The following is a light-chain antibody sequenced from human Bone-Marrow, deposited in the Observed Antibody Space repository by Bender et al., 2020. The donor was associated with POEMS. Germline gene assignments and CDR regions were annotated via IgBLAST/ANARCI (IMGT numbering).Light chain of an antibody. J-gene: IGLJ3*02. V-gene: IGLV2-11*01. CDR2: DVG. CDR1: SSDVGGHNY. CDR3: CSYAGTYSWV. Sequence: QSALTQPVSMSGSPGQSITISCTGTSSDVGGHNYVSWYQQHPGKAPKLMIFDVGKRPSGVPDRFSGSKSGSTASLTISGLQSEDEADYYCCSYAGTYSWVFGGGTKLTVL.